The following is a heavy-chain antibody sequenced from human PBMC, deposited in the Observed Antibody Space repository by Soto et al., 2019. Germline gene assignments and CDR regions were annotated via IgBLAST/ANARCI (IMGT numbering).Heavy chain of an antibody. D-gene: IGHD6-6*01. Sequence: GGSLRLSGAASGFTFSSYEMNWVRQAPGKGLEWVSYISSSGSTIYYADSVKGRFTISRDNAKNSLYLQMNSLRAEDTAVYYCARDMAARLFDCWGQGTLVTVSS. V-gene: IGHV3-48*03. J-gene: IGHJ4*02. CDR1: GFTFSSYE. CDR2: ISSSGSTI. CDR3: ARDMAARLFDC.